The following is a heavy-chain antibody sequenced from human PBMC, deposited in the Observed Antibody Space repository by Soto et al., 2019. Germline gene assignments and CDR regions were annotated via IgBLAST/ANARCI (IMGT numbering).Heavy chain of an antibody. J-gene: IGHJ6*02. D-gene: IGHD3-16*01. V-gene: IGHV6-1*01. CDR1: GDSVSSNSAA. Sequence: SQTLSLTCAISGDSVSSNSAAWNWIRQSPSRGLEWLGRTYYRSKWYNDYAVSVKSRITINPDTSKNQFSLQLNSVTPEDTAVYYCARDWARAARHDYYYGMDVWGQGTTVTVSS. CDR3: ARDWARAARHDYYYGMDV. CDR2: TYYRSKWYN.